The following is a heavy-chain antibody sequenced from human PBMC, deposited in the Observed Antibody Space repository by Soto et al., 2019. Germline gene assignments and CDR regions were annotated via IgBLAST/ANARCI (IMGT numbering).Heavy chain of an antibody. CDR3: ALPVSVTDTFDY. V-gene: IGHV1-2*02. D-gene: IGHD2-21*02. Sequence: WASVKVSCKASGYSFTGYQMYWVRQAPGQGLEWMGWISPNSGDTNYAQKFQGRVTVTSDTSIRTVYMELSRLRSDDTAVYYCALPVSVTDTFDYWGQGTLVTVSS. CDR1: GYSFTGYQ. J-gene: IGHJ4*02. CDR2: ISPNSGDT.